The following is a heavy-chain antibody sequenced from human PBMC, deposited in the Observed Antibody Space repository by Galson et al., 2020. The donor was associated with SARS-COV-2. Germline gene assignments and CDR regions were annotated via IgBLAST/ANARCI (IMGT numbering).Heavy chain of an antibody. Sequence: GESLKISCAASGFTFSNYHMHWVRQAPGKGLEWVAGMSYDGTNKYYTESVEGRFTISRDNSKNTLYLQMNSLRAEDTAVYYCAREVDGFDFWGQGTMVTVSS. V-gene: IGHV3-30*04. CDR3: AREVDGFDF. CDR2: MSYDGTNK. CDR1: GFTFSNYH. J-gene: IGHJ3*01.